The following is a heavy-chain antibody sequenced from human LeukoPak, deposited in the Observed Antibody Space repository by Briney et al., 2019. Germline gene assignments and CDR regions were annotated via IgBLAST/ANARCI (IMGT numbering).Heavy chain of an antibody. V-gene: IGHV4-34*01. CDR2: INHSGST. D-gene: IGHD3-10*01. CDR3: AREVSYYYYYGMDV. CDR1: GGSISSYY. J-gene: IGHJ6*02. Sequence: SETLSLTCTVSGGSISSYYWSWIRQPPGKGLEWIGEINHSGSTNYNPSLKSRVTISVDTSKNQFSLKLSSVTAADTAVYYCAREVSYYYYYGMDVWGQGTTVTVSS.